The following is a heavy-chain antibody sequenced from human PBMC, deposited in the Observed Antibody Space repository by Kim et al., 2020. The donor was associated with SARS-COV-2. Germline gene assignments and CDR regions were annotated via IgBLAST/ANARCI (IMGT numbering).Heavy chain of an antibody. Sequence: YSQNFKGRYTITGDTSATTAYMELSSLTSKDTAVYFCAREGSGSYNWLDPWGQGTLVTVSS. CDR3: AREGSGSYNWLDP. D-gene: IGHD3-10*01. V-gene: IGHV1-3*01. J-gene: IGHJ5*02.